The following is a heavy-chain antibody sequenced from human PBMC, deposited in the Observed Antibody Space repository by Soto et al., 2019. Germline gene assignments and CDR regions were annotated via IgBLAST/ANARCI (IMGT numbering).Heavy chain of an antibody. CDR1: GFTVSSNY. CDR2: IYSGGST. D-gene: IGHD3-16*01. Sequence: HPGGSLRLSCAASGFTVSSNYMSWVRQAPGKGLEWVSVIYSGGSTYYADSVKGRFTISRDNSKNTLYLQMNSLRAEDTAVYYCARDPGGDFDAFDIWGQGTMVTVS. J-gene: IGHJ3*02. V-gene: IGHV3-53*01. CDR3: ARDPGGDFDAFDI.